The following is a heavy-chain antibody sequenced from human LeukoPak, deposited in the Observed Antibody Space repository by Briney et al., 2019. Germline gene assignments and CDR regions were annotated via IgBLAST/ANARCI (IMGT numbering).Heavy chain of an antibody. V-gene: IGHV1-8*02. J-gene: IGHJ4*02. D-gene: IGHD6-6*01. CDR1: GYTFTSYY. CDR3: ARFVPSDKDSSSSDY. CDR2: MNPNSGNT. Sequence: ASVKVSCKASGYTFTSYYMHWVRQATGQGLEWMGWMNPNSGNTGYAQKFQGRVTMTRNTSISTAYMELSSLRSEDTAVYYCARFVPSDKDSSSSDYWGQGTLVTVSS.